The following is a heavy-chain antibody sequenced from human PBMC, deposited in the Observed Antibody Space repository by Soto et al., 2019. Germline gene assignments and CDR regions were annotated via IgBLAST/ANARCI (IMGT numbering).Heavy chain of an antibody. CDR3: AREVAADGTFREDVFDI. CDR2: IIPIFSTT. D-gene: IGHD6-13*01. CDR1: GGTFSNHA. V-gene: IGHV1-69*12. J-gene: IGHJ3*02. Sequence: QVHLVQSGAEVKKPGSSVKVSCKAPGGTFSNHAINWVRQAPGQGLEWMGRIIPIFSTTNYAQKFQGRVTMTADESTITAYLELSSLKQDDTAVYYCAREVAADGTFREDVFDIWGQWTLVTVSS.